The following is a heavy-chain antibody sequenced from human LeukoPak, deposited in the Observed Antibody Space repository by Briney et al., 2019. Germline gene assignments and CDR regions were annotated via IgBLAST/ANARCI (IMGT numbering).Heavy chain of an antibody. D-gene: IGHD6-6*01. J-gene: IGHJ4*02. CDR2: IKSISPTT. CDR1: GFTFNDYS. V-gene: IGHV3-48*01. CDR3: ARGHQVAARPVDY. Sequence: PGGSLRLSCAASGFTFNDYSMNWVRQAPGKGLEWVSYIKSISPTTYYADSVKGRFTISRDNAKNSLYLQMNSLRAEDTAVYYCARGHQVAARPVDYWGQGTLVTVSS.